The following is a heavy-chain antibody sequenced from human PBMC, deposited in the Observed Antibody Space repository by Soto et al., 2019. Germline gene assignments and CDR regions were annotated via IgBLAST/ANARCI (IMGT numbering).Heavy chain of an antibody. CDR3: ARVSRMRIPAASGRDYSYHGLCV. CDR1: GGSFSGYY. J-gene: IGHJ6*02. CDR2: INHRGSI. V-gene: IGHV4-34*01. D-gene: IGHD2-15*01. Sequence: QVQLQQWGAGLLKPSETLSLNCAVYGGSFSGYYWSWIRQPPGKGLEWIGEINHRGSINYNPSLKSPLTMSVDASKNQFSRTLNSVTAADTAVCYCARVSRMRIPAASGRDYSYHGLCVWGQGTAVTVSS.